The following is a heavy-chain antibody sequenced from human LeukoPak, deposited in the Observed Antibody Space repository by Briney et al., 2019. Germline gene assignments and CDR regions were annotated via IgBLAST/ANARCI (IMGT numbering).Heavy chain of an antibody. Sequence: SETLSLTCTVSGDSISNYYWVWIRQPAGEGLEWIGRVYTSGSTNFNPSLKSRLIMSLDTSKNLFSLQLSSVTAADTAVYYCAGQYIGSGKYYYALDVWGQGTTVTVSS. J-gene: IGHJ6*02. CDR3: AGQYIGSGKYYYALDV. CDR2: VYTSGST. CDR1: GDSISNYY. D-gene: IGHD3-10*01. V-gene: IGHV4-4*07.